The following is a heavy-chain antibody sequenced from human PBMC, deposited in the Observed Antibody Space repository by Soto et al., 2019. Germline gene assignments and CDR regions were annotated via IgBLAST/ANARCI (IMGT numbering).Heavy chain of an antibody. CDR2: VCTGGAT. D-gene: IGHD1-1*01. CDR1: GFDVTTNC. V-gene: IGHV3-53*01. J-gene: IGHJ4*02. CDR3: VRDKRTISGIFPGY. Sequence: GGSLRLSCVGSGFDVTTNCMRWVRQAPGKGLECVSIVCTGGATHYADSVKGRFTISRDRSKNTVHLQMNNVRAEDTAVYYCVRDKRTISGIFPGYWGQGTQVTVS.